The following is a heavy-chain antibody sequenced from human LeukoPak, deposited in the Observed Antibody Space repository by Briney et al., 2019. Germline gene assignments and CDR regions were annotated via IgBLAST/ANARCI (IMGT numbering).Heavy chain of an antibody. D-gene: IGHD5-18*01. V-gene: IGHV1-18*01. CDR2: ISAYNGNT. Sequence: ASVKVSCKASGYTLTSYGISWVRQAPGQGLEWMGWISAYNGNTNYAQKLQGRVTMTTDTSTSTAYMELRSLRSDATAVYYCARDGPIDINDVDTAMPFDYWGQGTLVTVSS. CDR3: ARDGPIDINDVDTAMPFDY. CDR1: GYTLTSYG. J-gene: IGHJ4*02.